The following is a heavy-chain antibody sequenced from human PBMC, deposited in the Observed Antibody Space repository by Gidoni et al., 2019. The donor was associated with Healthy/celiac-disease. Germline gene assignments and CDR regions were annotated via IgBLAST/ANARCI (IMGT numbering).Heavy chain of an antibody. CDR2: ISAYNGNT. J-gene: IGHJ4*02. CDR1: GYTFTSYG. D-gene: IGHD3-10*01. Sequence: QVPLVHSGAEVKKPAASVNVSCNASGYTFTSYGISWVRQAPRQGLEWTGWISAYNGNTNYAQKLQGRVTMTTDTSTSTAYMELRSLRSDDTAVYYCARDIRVRGHRDYFDYWGQGTLVTVSS. CDR3: ARDIRVRGHRDYFDY. V-gene: IGHV1-18*01.